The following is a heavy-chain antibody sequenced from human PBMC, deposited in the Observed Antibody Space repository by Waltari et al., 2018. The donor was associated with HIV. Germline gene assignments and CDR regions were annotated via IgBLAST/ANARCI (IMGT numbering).Heavy chain of an antibody. J-gene: IGHJ5*02. CDR3: ARAAPWNWFDP. CDR2: IYYSGST. Sequence: QLQLQESGPGLVKPSETLSLTCTVSGGSISSSSYYWGWIRKAPGKGMEWIGSIYYSGSTYYNPSLKSRVTISVDTSKNQFSLKLSSVTAADTAVYYCARAAPWNWFDPWGQGTLVTVSS. V-gene: IGHV4-39*01. D-gene: IGHD6-13*01. CDR1: GGSISSSSYY.